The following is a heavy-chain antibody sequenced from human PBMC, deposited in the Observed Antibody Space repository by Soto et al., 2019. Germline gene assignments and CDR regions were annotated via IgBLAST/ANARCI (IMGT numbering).Heavy chain of an antibody. V-gene: IGHV3-21*02. J-gene: IGHJ4*02. Sequence: EVQLVESGGGLVKPGGSPRLSCAASGFSFDTYNMNWVRQAPGKGLEWVSSISSGRPDIFYADSVRGRFTISRDDAKKSLFLQMNSLRADDTAVYYCARDHLGIAAGDFDLWGQGTLVTVSS. CDR1: GFSFDTYN. CDR2: ISSGRPDI. D-gene: IGHD6-19*01. CDR3: ARDHLGIAAGDFDL.